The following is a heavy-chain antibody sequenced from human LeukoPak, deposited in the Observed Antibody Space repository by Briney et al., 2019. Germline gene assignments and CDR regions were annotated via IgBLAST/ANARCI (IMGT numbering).Heavy chain of an antibody. Sequence: PGGSLRLSCAASGFTFNTFGMHWVRQAPGKGLEWVAVISSDGRKEYYADSVKGRFTISRDNSESTLFLQMNSLRVEDTAVYYCAKSDGSTPYYFDYWGQGTLVTVSS. J-gene: IGHJ4*02. CDR3: AKSDGSTPYYFDY. CDR1: GFTFNTFG. V-gene: IGHV3-30*18. CDR2: ISSDGRKE. D-gene: IGHD5-24*01.